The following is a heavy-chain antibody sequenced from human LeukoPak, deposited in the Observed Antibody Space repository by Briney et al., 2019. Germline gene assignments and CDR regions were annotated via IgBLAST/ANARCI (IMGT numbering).Heavy chain of an antibody. D-gene: IGHD5-18*01. V-gene: IGHV1-8*01. J-gene: IGHJ2*01. Sequence: ASVKVSCKASEYTFTSYDINWVRQSTGQGLEWMGWMNPNSGNTGYAQRFQGRVTMSRNTSISTAYMELSSLRSGDTAVYWCARSNRYSSGNWYFDLWGRGTLVTVSS. CDR2: MNPNSGNT. CDR3: ARSNRYSSGNWYFDL. CDR1: EYTFTSYD.